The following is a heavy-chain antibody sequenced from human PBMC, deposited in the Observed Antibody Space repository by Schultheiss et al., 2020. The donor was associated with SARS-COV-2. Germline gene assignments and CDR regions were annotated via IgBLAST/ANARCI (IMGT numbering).Heavy chain of an antibody. J-gene: IGHJ4*02. CDR2: INPNSGGT. V-gene: IGHV1-2*02. CDR1: GYTFTSYG. Sequence: ASVKVSCKASGYTFTSYGISWVRQAPGQGLEWMGWINPNSGGTNYAQKFQGRVTMTRDTSISTAYMELSRLRSDDTAVYYCARCPYDILTGYYYHYFDYWGQGTLVTVSS. CDR3: ARCPYDILTGYYYHYFDY. D-gene: IGHD3-9*01.